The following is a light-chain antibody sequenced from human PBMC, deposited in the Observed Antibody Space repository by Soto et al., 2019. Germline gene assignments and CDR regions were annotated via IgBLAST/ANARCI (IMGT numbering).Light chain of an antibody. CDR2: KAS. CDR3: QQYDSYSPYT. V-gene: IGKV1-5*03. CDR1: QTISSS. J-gene: IGKJ2*01. Sequence: DIQMTQFPPTLSASIGDRVTITCRASQTISSSLAWYQQKPGKAPKLLIYKASTLETGVPSRFSGSGSGTEFTLTISSLQPDEFATYYCQQYDSYSPYTFGQGTRLELK.